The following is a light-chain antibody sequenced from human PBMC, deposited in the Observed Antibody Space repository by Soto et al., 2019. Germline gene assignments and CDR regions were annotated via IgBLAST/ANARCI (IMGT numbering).Light chain of an antibody. J-gene: IGKJ5*01. Sequence: EIVLTQSPVTLSLSPGERATLSCRASQSVSSYLAWYQQKPGQAPRLLIYGASSRATGIPDRFSGTGSETDFTLTISRLEPEDFAVYYCQQYDNSPITFGQGTRLEI. CDR2: GAS. CDR3: QQYDNSPIT. V-gene: IGKV3-20*01. CDR1: QSVSSY.